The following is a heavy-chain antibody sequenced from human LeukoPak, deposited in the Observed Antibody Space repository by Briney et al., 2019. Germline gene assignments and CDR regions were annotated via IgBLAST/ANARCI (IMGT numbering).Heavy chain of an antibody. CDR2: IYSGGSA. Sequence: PGGSLRLSCAASGFTVSSNYMSWVRQAPGKGLEWVSVIYSGGSAYYADSVKGRFSISRDSPKNTLYLQMNILRAEDTAVYYCARGVWSGETRSYWYFDLWGRGTLVTVSS. CDR1: GFTVSSNY. D-gene: IGHD3-10*01. V-gene: IGHV3-53*01. CDR3: ARGVWSGETRSYWYFDL. J-gene: IGHJ2*01.